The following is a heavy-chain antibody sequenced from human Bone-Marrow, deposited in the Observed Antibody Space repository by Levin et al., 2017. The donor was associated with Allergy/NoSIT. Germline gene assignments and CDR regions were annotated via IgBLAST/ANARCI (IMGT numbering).Heavy chain of an antibody. CDR2: ISSDGDNE. CDR1: GFTFSDHP. V-gene: IGHV3-30-3*01. Sequence: QTGGSLRLSCAVSGFTFSDHPMHWVRQAPGKGLEWISVISSDGDNEFYADSMRGRFTVSRDNSKNTLYLQMNSLRGEDTAVYFCARDEGTMFGVFDYWGQGTLVTVSS. D-gene: IGHD3-3*01. J-gene: IGHJ4*02. CDR3: ARDEGTMFGVFDY.